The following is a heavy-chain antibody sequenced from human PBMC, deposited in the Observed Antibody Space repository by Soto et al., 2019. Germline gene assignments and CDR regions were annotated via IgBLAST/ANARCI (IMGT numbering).Heavy chain of an antibody. CDR3: ARDYYKYYDSSGYYRPTAY. CDR2: IYRTGIT. Sequence: PGGSLRLSCAAADFFVDDKYMSWVRQAPGKGLEWVSIIYRTGITYYADSVKGRFIISRDNSRNTLFLQMNSLRAEDTAVYYCARDYYKYYDSSGYYRPTAYWGQGTLVTVSS. V-gene: IGHV3-66*01. CDR1: DFFVDDKY. D-gene: IGHD3-22*01. J-gene: IGHJ4*02.